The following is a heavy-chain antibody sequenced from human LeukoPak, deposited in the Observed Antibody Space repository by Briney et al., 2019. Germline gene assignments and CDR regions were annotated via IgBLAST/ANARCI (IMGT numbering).Heavy chain of an antibody. CDR1: GYTFTGYY. Sequence: AASVKVSCKASGYTFTGYYMHWVRQAPGQGLEWMGWINPNSGGTNYAQKFQGRVTMTRDTSISTAYMELSRLRSDDTAVYYCARGYSSGWNGFDYWGQGTLVTVSS. J-gene: IGHJ4*02. CDR2: INPNSGGT. V-gene: IGHV1-2*02. CDR3: ARGYSSGWNGFDY. D-gene: IGHD6-19*01.